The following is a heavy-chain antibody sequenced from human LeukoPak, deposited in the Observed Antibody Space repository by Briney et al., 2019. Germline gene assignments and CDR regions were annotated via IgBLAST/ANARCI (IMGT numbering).Heavy chain of an antibody. CDR2: INSDGSST. CDR1: GFTFSSYW. Sequence: GGSLRLSCAASGFTFSSYWMHWVRQAPGKGLVWVSCINSDGSSTKYAGSVKGRFTISRDNAKNTLYVQMNNLRAEDTAVYYCARVDPKAPGDYSWGRGTLVTVSS. D-gene: IGHD2-2*03. J-gene: IGHJ4*02. V-gene: IGHV3-74*03. CDR3: ARVDPKAPGDYS.